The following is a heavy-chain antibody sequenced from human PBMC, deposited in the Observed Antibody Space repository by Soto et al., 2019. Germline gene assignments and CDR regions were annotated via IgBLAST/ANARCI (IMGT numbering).Heavy chain of an antibody. Sequence: SETLSLTCAVYCGSFSGYYWSWIRQPPGKGPEWSGEINHSGSTNYNPSLKSRVTISVDRSKNQFSLKLSSVTAADTAVYYCASGPTTVTREGVYYYYYGMDVWGQGTTVTVS. CDR1: CGSFSGYY. D-gene: IGHD4-17*01. J-gene: IGHJ6*02. V-gene: IGHV4-34*01. CDR2: INHSGST. CDR3: ASGPTTVTREGVYYYYYGMDV.